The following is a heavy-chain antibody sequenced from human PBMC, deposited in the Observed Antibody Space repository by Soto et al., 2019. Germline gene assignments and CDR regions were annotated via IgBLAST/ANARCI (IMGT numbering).Heavy chain of an antibody. J-gene: IGHJ4*02. V-gene: IGHV1-69*13. CDR1: GGTFSSYA. CDR2: IIPIFGTA. CDR3: ARNYYDSSGYYQFDY. D-gene: IGHD3-22*01. Sequence: GASVKVSCKASGGTFSSYAISWVRQAPGQGLEWMGGIIPIFGTANYAQKFQGRVTITADESTSTAYMELSSLRSEDTAVYYCARNYYDSSGYYQFDYWGQGTLVTVSS.